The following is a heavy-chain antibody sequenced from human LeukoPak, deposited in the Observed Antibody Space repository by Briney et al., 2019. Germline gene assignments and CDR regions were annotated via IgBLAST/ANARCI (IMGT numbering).Heavy chain of an antibody. CDR1: GGYISSDSYY. CDR3: ARASEYSSSWYYYYYMDV. Sequence: SETLSLTCTVSGGYISSDSYYWSWIRQPAGKGLEWIGRIYTRGSTDYNPSLKSRVTISIDTSKNQFSLKLSSVTAADTAVYYCARASEYSSSWYYYYYMDVWGKGTTVTVSS. V-gene: IGHV4-61*02. J-gene: IGHJ6*03. CDR2: IYTRGST. D-gene: IGHD6-6*01.